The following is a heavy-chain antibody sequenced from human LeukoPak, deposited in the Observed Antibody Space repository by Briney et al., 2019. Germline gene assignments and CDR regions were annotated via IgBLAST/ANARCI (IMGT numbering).Heavy chain of an antibody. J-gene: IGHJ6*03. CDR1: GFTFSSYE. Sequence: GGPLRLSCAASGFTFSSYEMSWVRQAPGKGLEWVSYISSSGSTIYYADSVKGRFTISRDNAKNSLYLQMNSLRAEDTAVYYCARGRGSSWYGRAYYMDVWGKGTTVTVSS. CDR3: ARGRGSSWYGRAYYMDV. V-gene: IGHV3-48*03. CDR2: ISSSGSTI. D-gene: IGHD6-13*01.